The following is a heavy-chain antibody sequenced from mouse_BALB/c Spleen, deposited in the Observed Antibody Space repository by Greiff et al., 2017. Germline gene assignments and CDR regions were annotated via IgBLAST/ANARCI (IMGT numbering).Heavy chain of an antibody. Sequence: DVHLVESGGGLVKPGGSLKLSCAASGFTFSSYAMSWVRQTPEKRLEWVASISSGGSTYYPDSVKGRFTISRDNARNILYLQMSSLRSEDTAMYYCARAPYYRYDAWFAYWGQGTLVTVSA. CDR1: GFTFSSYA. D-gene: IGHD2-14*01. CDR2: ISSGGST. J-gene: IGHJ3*01. CDR3: ARAPYYRYDAWFAY. V-gene: IGHV5-6-5*01.